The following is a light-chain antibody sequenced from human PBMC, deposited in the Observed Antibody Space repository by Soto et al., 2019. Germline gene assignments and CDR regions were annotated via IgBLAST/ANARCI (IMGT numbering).Light chain of an antibody. CDR3: QHYNEWPPWT. J-gene: IGKJ1*01. V-gene: IGKV3D-15*01. CDR1: QSVSSSH. Sequence: EIVLTQSPVTLSLSPGERATLSCRASQSVSSSHLAWYQHKPGQAPRLLIYAASSRATGSPDRFSGSGSGTEFTLTISSLQSEDFAVYYCQHYNEWPPWTFGQGTKVDIK. CDR2: AAS.